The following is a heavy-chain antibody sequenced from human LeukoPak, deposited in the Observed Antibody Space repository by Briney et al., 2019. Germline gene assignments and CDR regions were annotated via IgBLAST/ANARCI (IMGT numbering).Heavy chain of an antibody. Sequence: ASVKVSCKASGYTFTSYAMHWVRQAPGQWLEWMGWINAGSGNTRYSQKFQGRVTMTRDTSASTVYMDLSSLRSEDTAVYYCARDDYSWEGYFQHWGQGTLVTVSS. CDR1: GYTFTSYA. V-gene: IGHV1-3*01. J-gene: IGHJ1*01. CDR3: ARDDYSWEGYFQH. CDR2: INAGSGNT. D-gene: IGHD4-11*01.